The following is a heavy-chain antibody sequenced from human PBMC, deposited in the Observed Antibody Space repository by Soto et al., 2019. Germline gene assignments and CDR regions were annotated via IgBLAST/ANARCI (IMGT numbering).Heavy chain of an antibody. J-gene: IGHJ6*02. CDR2: IYYSGST. D-gene: IGHD2-2*01. V-gene: IGHV4-30-4*01. Sequence: PSETLSLTCTVSGGSISSGDYYWSWIRHPPGNGLEWIGYIYYSGSTYYNPSLKSRVTISVDTSKNQFSLKLSSVTAADTAVYYCARGGIVVVPAANYYYYYGMDVWGQGTTVT. CDR3: ARGGIVVVPAANYYYYYGMDV. CDR1: GGSISSGDYY.